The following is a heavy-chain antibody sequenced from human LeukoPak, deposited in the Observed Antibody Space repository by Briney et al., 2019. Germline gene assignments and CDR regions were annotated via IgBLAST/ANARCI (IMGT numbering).Heavy chain of an antibody. CDR2: INPNSGGT. D-gene: IGHD3-10*01. Sequence: ASVKVSCKASGYTFTGYYMHWVRQAPGQRLEWMGWINPNSGGTNYAQKFQGRVTMTRDTSISTAYMELSRLLSDDTAVYYCARDVGVGGARYHYFDYWGQGTQVTVSS. CDR1: GYTFTGYY. CDR3: ARDVGVGGARYHYFDY. J-gene: IGHJ4*02. V-gene: IGHV1-2*02.